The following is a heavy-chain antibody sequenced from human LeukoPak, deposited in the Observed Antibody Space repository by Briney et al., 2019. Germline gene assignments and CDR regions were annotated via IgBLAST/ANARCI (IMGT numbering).Heavy chain of an antibody. V-gene: IGHV3-23*01. CDR1: GFTFSSYA. CDR2: ISGSGGST. D-gene: IGHD2-2*01. Sequence: GGSLRLSCAASGFTFSSYAMSWVRQAPGKGLEWVSAISGSGGSTYYADSVKGRFTISRDNSKNTLYLQMNSLRAEDTAVYYCAKGNVVVPAAGGTAHYYYYGMDVWGQGTTVTVSS. J-gene: IGHJ6*02. CDR3: AKGNVVVPAAGGTAHYYYYGMDV.